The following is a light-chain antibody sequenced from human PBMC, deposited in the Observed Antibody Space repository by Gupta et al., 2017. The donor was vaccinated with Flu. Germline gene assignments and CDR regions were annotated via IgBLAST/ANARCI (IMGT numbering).Light chain of an antibody. CDR3: QQYDNLPLT. V-gene: IGKV1-33*01. CDR2: DAS. Sequence: QLTHSPSSLSASVGDRVTITCQASQDISNYLNWYQQKPGKAPKLLIYDASNLETGVPSRFSGSGSGTDFTFTISSLQPEDIATYYCQQYDNLPLTFGGGTKVEIK. CDR1: QDISNY. J-gene: IGKJ4*01.